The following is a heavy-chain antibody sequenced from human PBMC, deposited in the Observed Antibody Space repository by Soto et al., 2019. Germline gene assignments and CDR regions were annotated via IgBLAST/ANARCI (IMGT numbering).Heavy chain of an antibody. D-gene: IGHD1-1*01. V-gene: IGHV1-18*01. CDR3: ARGRYGDY. J-gene: IGHJ4*02. CDR2: ISAHNGNT. CDR1: GYAFTTYG. Sequence: QVHLVQSGAEVKKPGASVKVSCKGSGYAFTTYGITWVRQAPGQGLEWMGWISAHNGNTNYAQKLQGRVTVTRDTSPSTAYMELMSQRSDDTAVYYCARGRYGDYWGQGAVVTVSS.